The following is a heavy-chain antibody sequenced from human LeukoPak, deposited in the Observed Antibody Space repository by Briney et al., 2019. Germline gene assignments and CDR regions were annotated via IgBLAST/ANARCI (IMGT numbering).Heavy chain of an antibody. V-gene: IGHV4-39*07. Sequence: SETLSLTCTVSGSSISSSSYYWGWIRQPPGKGLEWIGSIYYSGSTYYNPSLESRVTISVDTSKNQFSLKLSSVTAADTAVYYCAMGTYSSGWYAVWWGQGTLVTVSS. CDR1: GSSISSSSYY. CDR2: IYYSGST. CDR3: AMGTYSSGWYAVW. J-gene: IGHJ4*02. D-gene: IGHD6-19*01.